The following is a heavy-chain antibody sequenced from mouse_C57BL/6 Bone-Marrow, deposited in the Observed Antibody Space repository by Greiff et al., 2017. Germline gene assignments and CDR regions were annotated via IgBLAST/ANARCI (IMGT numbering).Heavy chain of an antibody. J-gene: IGHJ2*01. CDR1: GYTFTSYW. Sequence: VHVKQSGTVLARPGASVKMSCKTSGYTFTSYWMHWVKQRPGQGLEWIGAIYPGNSDTSSNQKVKGKAKLTAVTSARTAYMELSSLPSEDSAVYYCTISNGPYYFDYWGQVTTLTVSS. D-gene: IGHD3-1*01. CDR2: IYPGNSDT. CDR3: TISNGPYYFDY. V-gene: IGHV1-5*01.